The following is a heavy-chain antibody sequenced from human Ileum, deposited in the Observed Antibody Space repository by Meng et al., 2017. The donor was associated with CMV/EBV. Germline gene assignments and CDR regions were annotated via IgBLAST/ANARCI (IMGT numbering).Heavy chain of an antibody. CDR3: ARGSSQVWELLHY. CDR1: GGSFSSYH. V-gene: IGHV4-34*01. CDR2: VTRSGST. J-gene: IGHJ4*02. D-gene: IGHD1-26*01. Sequence: VQLQQGGPGLLKPSETLSLICAVYGGSFSSYHWTWIRQSPGKGLEWIGEVTRSGSTNYNPSLKSRLIISLDTSTNQFSLKLNSVTAADTAIYYCARGSSQVWELLHYWGQGTLVTVSS.